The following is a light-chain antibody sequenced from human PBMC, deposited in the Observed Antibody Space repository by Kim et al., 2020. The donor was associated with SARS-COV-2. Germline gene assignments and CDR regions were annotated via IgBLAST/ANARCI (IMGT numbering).Light chain of an antibody. CDR1: SGHSSYV. Sequence: QLVLTQSPSASASLGASVKLTCTLSSGHSSYVIAWLQQHPAKGPRYLMKVENDGSYARGDGVPDRFSGSSSGAERYLTISSLQSEDEADYYCQTWGSGIQVFGGGTQLTVL. CDR3: QTWGSGIQV. V-gene: IGLV4-69*01. CDR2: VENDGSY. J-gene: IGLJ3*02.